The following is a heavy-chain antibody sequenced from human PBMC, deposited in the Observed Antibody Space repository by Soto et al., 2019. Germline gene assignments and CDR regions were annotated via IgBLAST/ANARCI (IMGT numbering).Heavy chain of an antibody. Sequence: ASVKVSCKASGYTFTGYYMHWVRQAPGQGLEWMGWINPNSGGTNYAQKFQGWVTMTRDTSISTAYMELSRLRSDDTAVYYCARSGHRYATPEANWFDPWGQGTLVTVSS. CDR3: ARSGHRYATPEANWFDP. J-gene: IGHJ5*02. V-gene: IGHV1-2*04. CDR2: INPNSGGT. D-gene: IGHD3-16*02. CDR1: GYTFTGYY.